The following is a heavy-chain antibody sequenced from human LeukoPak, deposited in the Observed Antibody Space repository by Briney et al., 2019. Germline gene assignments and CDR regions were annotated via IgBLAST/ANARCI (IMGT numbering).Heavy chain of an antibody. J-gene: IGHJ4*02. V-gene: IGHV3-11*01. CDR2: IRSSGSDT. CDR3: ARGGANSGHTFDY. Sequence: GGSLRLSCAVSGFTFSDYQMSWNRQAPGAGLEWVSYIRSSGSDTYYADSVKGRFTISRDNTKNALYLQMNSLRAEDAAVYYCARGGANSGHTFDYWGQGTPVSVSS. D-gene: IGHD5-12*01. CDR1: GFTFSDYQ.